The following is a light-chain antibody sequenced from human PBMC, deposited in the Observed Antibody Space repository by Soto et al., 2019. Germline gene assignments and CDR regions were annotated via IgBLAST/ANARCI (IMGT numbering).Light chain of an antibody. CDR3: QQYNSYRS. Sequence: DIQMTQYPSTLSAYVGARVTITCRASQCTSSWLAWYQQNPGKAPKLLIYDASSVESGVPSRFSGSGSGTEFPLTISSLQPDDFATYYCQQYNSYRSFGQWTKVDIK. J-gene: IGKJ1*01. CDR2: DAS. CDR1: QCTSSW. V-gene: IGKV1-5*03.